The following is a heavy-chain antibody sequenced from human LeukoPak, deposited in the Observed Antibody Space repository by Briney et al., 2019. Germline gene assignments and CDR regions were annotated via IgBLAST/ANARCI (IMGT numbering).Heavy chain of an antibody. CDR2: IYTSGST. D-gene: IGHD5-24*01. Sequence: SETLSLTCTVSGGSISSYYWSWIRQPAGKGLEWIGRIYTSGSTNYNPSLKSRVTMSVDTSNNHFSLRLSSVTAADTAVYYCTRDQDGSFEYWGQGTLVTVSS. V-gene: IGHV4-4*07. J-gene: IGHJ4*02. CDR1: GGSISSYY. CDR3: TRDQDGSFEY.